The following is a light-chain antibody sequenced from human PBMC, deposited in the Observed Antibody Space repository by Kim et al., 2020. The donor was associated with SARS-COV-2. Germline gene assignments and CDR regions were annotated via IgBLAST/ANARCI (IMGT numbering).Light chain of an antibody. Sequence: APEGRTTPSCGGRQKDLGNDLAWYQQNPGQAPRLLIYGASTWDTGIPFGLRGRGVGTDFTLTISSLGPEEFALYYCQQNASPPLTFGQGTKVDIK. CDR2: GAS. CDR3: QQNASPPLT. CDR1: QKDLGND. V-gene: IGKV3-20*01. J-gene: IGKJ3*01.